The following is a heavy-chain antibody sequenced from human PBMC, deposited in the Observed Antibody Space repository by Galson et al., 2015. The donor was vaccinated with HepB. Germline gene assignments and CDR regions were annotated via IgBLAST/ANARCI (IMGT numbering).Heavy chain of an antibody. CDR3: TRGPDGHNWFDT. CDR1: GDSVSSNSAA. V-gene: IGHV6-1*01. J-gene: IGHJ5*02. CDR2: TYYRSKWYH. Sequence: CAISGDSVSSNSAAWNWIRQSPSRGLEWLGRTYYRSKWYHDYAVSVESRITINPDTTKNQFSLQLNSVTPGDTAVYYCTRGPDGHNWFDTWGQGTLVTVSS.